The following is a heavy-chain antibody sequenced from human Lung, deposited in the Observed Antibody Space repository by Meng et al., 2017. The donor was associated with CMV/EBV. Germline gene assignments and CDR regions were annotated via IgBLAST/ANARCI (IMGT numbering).Heavy chain of an antibody. CDR2: ISGSGGST. V-gene: IGHV3-23*01. Sequence: FTFSSYAMSWVRQAPGKGLEWVSFISGSGGSTNYADSVKGRFTISRDNSKNTLYLQMNSLRAEDTAVYYCAKEYYDFWSGYYSPFDYWGQGSLVTVSS. J-gene: IGHJ4*02. D-gene: IGHD3-3*01. CDR1: FTFSSYA. CDR3: AKEYYDFWSGYYSPFDY.